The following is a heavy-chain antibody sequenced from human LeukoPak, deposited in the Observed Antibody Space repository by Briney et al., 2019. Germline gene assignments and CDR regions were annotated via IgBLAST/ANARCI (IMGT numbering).Heavy chain of an antibody. CDR3: TAVGEWLSNAFNT. J-gene: IGHJ3*02. V-gene: IGHV3-15*01. CDR1: GFTFSIAW. CDR2: IKSRGDGETR. D-gene: IGHD3-3*01. Sequence: GGSLRLSCAASGFTFSIAWMSWVRQAPGKGLEWVGRIKSRGDGETRDYAAPVKDRFIISRDDSKNTLYLQMDSLRSEDTAIYYCTAVGEWLSNAFNTWGQGTLVTVSA.